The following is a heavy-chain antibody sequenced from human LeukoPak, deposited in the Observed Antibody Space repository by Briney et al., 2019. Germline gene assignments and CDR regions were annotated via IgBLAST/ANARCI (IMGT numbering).Heavy chain of an antibody. CDR2: IYYSGGT. D-gene: IGHD3-22*01. Sequence: SETLSLTCTVSGGSISSSSYYWGWIRQPPGKGLEWIGSIYYSGGTYYNPSLKSRVTISVDTSKNQFSLKLSSVTAADTAVYYCARPTYYYDSSGYNLDLDAFDIWGQGTMVTVSS. CDR1: GGSISSSSYY. V-gene: IGHV4-39*01. CDR3: ARPTYYYDSSGYNLDLDAFDI. J-gene: IGHJ3*02.